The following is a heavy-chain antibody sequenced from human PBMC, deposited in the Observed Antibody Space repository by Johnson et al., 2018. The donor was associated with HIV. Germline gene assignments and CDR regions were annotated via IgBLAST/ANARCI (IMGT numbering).Heavy chain of an antibody. D-gene: IGHD1-26*01. CDR1: GFTFSESW. CDR2: ISSSGSTI. V-gene: IGHV3-11*01. CDR3: AKGLGWELLTHDAFDI. Sequence: QVQLVESGGGVVQPGRSLRLSCAASGFTFSESWMHWVRQAPGKGLVWVSFISSSGSTIYYSDSVKGRFTISRDNAKNSLYLQMNSLRAEDTALYYCAKGLGWELLTHDAFDIWGQGTMVTVSS. J-gene: IGHJ3*02.